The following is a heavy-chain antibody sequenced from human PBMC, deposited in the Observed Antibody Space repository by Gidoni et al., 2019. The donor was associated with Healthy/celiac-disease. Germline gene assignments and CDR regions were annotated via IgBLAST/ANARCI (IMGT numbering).Heavy chain of an antibody. Sequence: QVHLQESGPGLVKPSQTLPLTCPVSGGSISNGGYYWTWIRQPPGKGLEWIGYIYYSGSTYYNPSLKSPVTISVDMSKNQFSLKLSSVTAADTAVYYCARDVATKATSVNAFDIWGQGTMVTVSS. J-gene: IGHJ3*02. CDR2: IYYSGST. D-gene: IGHD5-12*01. V-gene: IGHV4-31*01. CDR1: GGSISNGGYY. CDR3: ARDVATKATSVNAFDI.